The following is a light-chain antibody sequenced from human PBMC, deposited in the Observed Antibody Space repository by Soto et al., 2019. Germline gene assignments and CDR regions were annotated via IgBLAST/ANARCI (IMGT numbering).Light chain of an antibody. J-gene: IGKJ1*01. CDR1: QRVSTY. CDR3: HQTYSVPPT. V-gene: IGKV1-39*01. Sequence: DIQMTQSPSTLSGSVGDRVTISCRASQRVSTYLNWYQQRPGKAPKLLIYAASTLQSGVPSTFSGSASGTNFTLTITSLQPEDFATYYCHQTYSVPPTFGQGTKV. CDR2: AAS.